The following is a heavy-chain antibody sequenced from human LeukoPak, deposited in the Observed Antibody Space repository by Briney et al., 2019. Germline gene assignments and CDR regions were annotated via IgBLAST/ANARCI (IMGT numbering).Heavy chain of an antibody. CDR3: ARGSYGDYFDY. V-gene: IGHV3-48*03. CDR1: GFTFSSYE. CDR2: ISSSGSTI. J-gene: IGHJ4*02. Sequence: GGSLRLSCAASGFTFSSYEMNWVHQAPGKGLEWVSYISSSGSTIYYADSVKGRFTISRDTAKNSLYLQMNSLRAEDTAVYYCARGSYGDYFDYWGQGTLVTVSS. D-gene: IGHD4-17*01.